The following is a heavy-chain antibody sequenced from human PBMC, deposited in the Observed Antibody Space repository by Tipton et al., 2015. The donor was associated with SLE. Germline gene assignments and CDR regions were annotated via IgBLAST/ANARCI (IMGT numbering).Heavy chain of an antibody. J-gene: IGHJ5*02. D-gene: IGHD6-13*01. CDR2: IYYSGST. CDR3: ARLGRQQLGKGNWFDP. Sequence: TLFLTCTVSGYSISSGYYWGWIRQSPGKGLEWIGSIYYSGSTYYNPSLKSRVTISVDTSKNQFSLKLSSVTAADTAVYYCARLGRQQLGKGNWFDPWGQGTLVTVSS. CDR1: GYSISSGYY. V-gene: IGHV4-38-2*02.